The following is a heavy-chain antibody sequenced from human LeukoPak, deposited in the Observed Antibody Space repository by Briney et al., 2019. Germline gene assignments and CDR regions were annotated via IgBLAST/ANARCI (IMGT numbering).Heavy chain of an antibody. Sequence: GGSLRLSCEASAFTFSSYDMHWVRQAPGKGLEWVAVIWYDGSNKYYADSVKGRFTISRDNSKNTLYLQMNSLRGEDTAVYYCARPSGSYWYFDLWGRGTLVTVSS. V-gene: IGHV3-33*01. J-gene: IGHJ2*01. CDR2: IWYDGSNK. CDR1: AFTFSSYD. CDR3: ARPSGSYWYFDL. D-gene: IGHD1-26*01.